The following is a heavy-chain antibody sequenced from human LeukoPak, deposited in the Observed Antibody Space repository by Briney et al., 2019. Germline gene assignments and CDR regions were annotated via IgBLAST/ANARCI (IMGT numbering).Heavy chain of an antibody. CDR1: GFTFNNYA. D-gene: IGHD6-6*01. CDR2: ISRSGSSI. J-gene: IGHJ4*02. Sequence: GGSLRLSCAASGFTFNNYAMNWVRQAPGKGLEWVSHISRSGSSIFYADSVKGRFTIFRDDGQNSLYLQMSSLRAEDTAVYYCATESSRSSAYWGQGNLATVSS. CDR3: ATESSRSSAY. V-gene: IGHV3-48*01.